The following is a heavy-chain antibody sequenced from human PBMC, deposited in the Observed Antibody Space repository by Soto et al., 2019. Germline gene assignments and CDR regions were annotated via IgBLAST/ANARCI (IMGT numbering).Heavy chain of an antibody. CDR1: GFTFSSYV. CDR2: ISYDGSKK. Sequence: QVQLVESGGGVVQPGRSLRLSCAASGFTFSSYVIHWVRQAPGKGLEWVAVISYDGSKKYCADSVKGRFTISRDNSKNTLYLQMNSLRPEDTAVYYCARDLVRGVIIPGWFAPWGQGTLVTVAS. V-gene: IGHV3-30-3*01. D-gene: IGHD3-10*01. J-gene: IGHJ5*02. CDR3: ARDLVRGVIIPGWFAP.